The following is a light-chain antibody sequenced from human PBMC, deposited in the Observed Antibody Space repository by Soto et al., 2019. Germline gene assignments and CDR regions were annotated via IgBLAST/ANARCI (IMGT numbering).Light chain of an antibody. Sequence: EIVLTQSPATLSLSPGERATLSCRASQSVSSYLAWYQQKPGQAPRLLIYDASNRATGIPARFSGSGSGTDFTLTISSLEPEDFAVYYCQQCINWPPTFGQGTRLEIK. V-gene: IGKV3-11*01. CDR1: QSVSSY. J-gene: IGKJ5*01. CDR3: QQCINWPPT. CDR2: DAS.